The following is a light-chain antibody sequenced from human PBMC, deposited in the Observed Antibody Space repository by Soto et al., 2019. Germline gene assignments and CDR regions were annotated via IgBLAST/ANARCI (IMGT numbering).Light chain of an antibody. J-gene: IGLJ1*01. CDR3: KSYARRKTYV. V-gene: IGLV2-8*01. CDR2: EVV. Sequence: QSALTQPPSASGSPGQSVTISCTGTKNDIGVYEFVSWYQHHPGKAPRLIIYEVVQRPSGVPDRFSGSKSGNTASLTVSGHQAADEAYYFCKSYARRKTYVFGSGNKVTVL. CDR1: KNDIGVYEF.